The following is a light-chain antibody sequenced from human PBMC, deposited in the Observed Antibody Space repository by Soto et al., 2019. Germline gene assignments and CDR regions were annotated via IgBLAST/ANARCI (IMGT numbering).Light chain of an antibody. J-gene: IGLJ3*02. V-gene: IGLV2-14*03. CDR1: TTDVGAYNY. CDR3: TSFSSSVKRV. Sequence: QSALTQPASVSGSPGQSITISCTGTTTDVGAYNYVSWYQQHPGKAPKLMIYDVTNRPSGVSDRFSGSKSGNTASLTISGLQAEDEADYYCTSFSSSVKRVFGAGTKLTVL. CDR2: DVT.